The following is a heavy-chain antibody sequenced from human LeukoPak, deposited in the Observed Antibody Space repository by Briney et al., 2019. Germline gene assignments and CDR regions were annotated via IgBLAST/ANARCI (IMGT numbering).Heavy chain of an antibody. CDR1: GFSFNSKA. Sequence: GGSLRLSCAASGFSFNSKAMSWAGHAPGKGLVWVSEIISSGGSTLYADSVKGRFTISRDNSKNTLYLQMNNLRAEDTALYYCAKDIYGDYGGLDYWGQGTLVTVSS. D-gene: IGHD4-17*01. CDR3: AKDIYGDYGGLDY. V-gene: IGHV3-23*01. CDR2: IISSGGST. J-gene: IGHJ4*02.